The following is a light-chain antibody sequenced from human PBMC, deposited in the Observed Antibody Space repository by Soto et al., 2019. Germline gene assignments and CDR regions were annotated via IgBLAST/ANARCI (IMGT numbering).Light chain of an antibody. CDR1: SSNIGSNY. CDR3: AAWDDSLSGSGV. CDR2: RNN. Sequence: QSVLAQPPSASGTPGQRVTISCSGSSSNIGSNYVYWYQQLPGTAPKLLIYRNNQRPSGVPDRFSGSKSGTSASLAISGLRYEDEADYYCAAWDDSLSGSGVFGTGSKVTVL. V-gene: IGLV1-47*01. J-gene: IGLJ1*01.